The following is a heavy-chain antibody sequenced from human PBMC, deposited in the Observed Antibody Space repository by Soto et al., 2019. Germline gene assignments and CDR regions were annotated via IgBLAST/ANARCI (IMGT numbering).Heavy chain of an antibody. CDR3: ARGGRAYNWNDEVDY. CDR2: IWYDGSNK. CDR1: GFTFSSYG. J-gene: IGHJ4*02. D-gene: IGHD1-1*01. V-gene: IGHV3-33*01. Sequence: QVQLVESGGGVVQPGRSLRLSCAASGFTFSSYGMHWVRQAPGKGLEWVAVIWYDGSNKYYADSVKGRFTISRDNSKNTLYLQMNSLRAEDTAVYYCARGGRAYNWNDEVDYWGQGTLVTVPS.